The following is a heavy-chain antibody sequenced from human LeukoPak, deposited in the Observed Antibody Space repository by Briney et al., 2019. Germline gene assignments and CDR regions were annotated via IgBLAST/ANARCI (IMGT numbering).Heavy chain of an antibody. Sequence: PGRSLRLSCAASGFTFSSYAMHWVRQAPGKGLEWVAVISYDGSNKYYADSVKGRFTISRDNSKNTLYLQMNSLRAEDTAVYYCAREAPPPLDAFDIWGQGTMVTVSS. CDR2: ISYDGSNK. CDR3: AREAPPPLDAFDI. V-gene: IGHV3-30*04. J-gene: IGHJ3*02. CDR1: GFTFSSYA.